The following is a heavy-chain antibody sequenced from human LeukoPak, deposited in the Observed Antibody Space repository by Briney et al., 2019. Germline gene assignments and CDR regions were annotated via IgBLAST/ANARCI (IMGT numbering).Heavy chain of an antibody. CDR3: ARQPTRGLAAAGYDY. J-gene: IGHJ4*02. CDR1: GYSFTSYW. CDR2: IYPGDSDT. D-gene: IGHD6-13*01. V-gene: IGHV5-51*01. Sequence: GESLKISCKGSGYSFTSYWIGWVRQMPGKGLEWMGIIYPGDSDTRYSPSFQGQVTISADKSISTAYLQWSSLKASDTAMYYCARQPTRGLAAAGYDYWGQGTLVTVPS.